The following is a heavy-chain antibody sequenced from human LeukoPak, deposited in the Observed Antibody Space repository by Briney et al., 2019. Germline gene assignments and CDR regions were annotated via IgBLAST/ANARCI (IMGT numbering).Heavy chain of an antibody. CDR2: ISYDGSNK. Sequence: GGSLRLSCAASGFTFSSYGIHWVRQAPGKGLEWVALISYDGSNKYYADSVKGRFTISRDNSKNTLYLQMNSLRAEDTAVYYCANENYYGSGSYPGYWGQGTLVTVSS. CDR3: ANENYYGSGSYPGY. J-gene: IGHJ4*02. CDR1: GFTFSSYG. D-gene: IGHD3-10*01. V-gene: IGHV3-30*18.